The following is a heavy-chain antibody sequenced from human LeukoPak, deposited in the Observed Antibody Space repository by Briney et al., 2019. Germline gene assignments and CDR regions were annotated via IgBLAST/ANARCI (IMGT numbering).Heavy chain of an antibody. D-gene: IGHD3-10*01. V-gene: IGHV3-21*01. J-gene: IGHJ4*02. CDR2: ISAGSGYI. Sequence: GSLRLSCAASGFTFSTYSMNWVRQAPGKGLEWVSSISAGSGYIYYADSVKGRFTISRDNAKNSLYLQMNSLRAEDTAVYYCARDGSGFGELHYFDYWGQGTLVTVSS. CDR1: GFTFSTYS. CDR3: ARDGSGFGELHYFDY.